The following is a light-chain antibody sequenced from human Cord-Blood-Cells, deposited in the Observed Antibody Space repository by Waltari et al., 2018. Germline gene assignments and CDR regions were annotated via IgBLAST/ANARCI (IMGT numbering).Light chain of an antibody. J-gene: IGKJ5*01. CDR3: MQALQTPIT. Sequence: DIVMTQSPRSLPVTPGEPASISFRPRQSLLHSNGYNYLDWYLQQPGQSPQLLNYLGSNRASGVPDRFSGSGSGTDVTLKISRVEADDVGVYYCMQALQTPITFGQGTRLEIK. V-gene: IGKV2-28*01. CDR2: LGS. CDR1: QSLLHSNGYNY.